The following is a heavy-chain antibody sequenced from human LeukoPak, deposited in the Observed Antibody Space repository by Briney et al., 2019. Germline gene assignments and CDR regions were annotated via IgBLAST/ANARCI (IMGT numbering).Heavy chain of an antibody. D-gene: IGHD3-22*01. J-gene: IGHJ4*02. CDR2: IKQDGSEK. CDR3: GYSSGYYYDY. CDR1: GFTFGSYW. Sequence: PGRSLRLSCAASGFTFGSYWMSWVRQAPGKGLEWVANIKQDGSEKYYVDSVKGRFTISRDNAKNSLYLQMNSLRADDTAVYYCGYSSGYYYDYWGQGTLVTVSS. V-gene: IGHV3-7*01.